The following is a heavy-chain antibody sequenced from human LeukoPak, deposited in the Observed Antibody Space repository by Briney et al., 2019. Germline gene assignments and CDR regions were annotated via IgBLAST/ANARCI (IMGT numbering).Heavy chain of an antibody. V-gene: IGHV3-7*03. J-gene: IGHJ6*02. Sequence: GGSLRLSCAASGFPFGSYSMTWVRQAPGKGLEWVANIKPDGTTKFYVDSVKGRFTISRDNALNSLYLQMNSLRAEDTAIYYCARGGGLDVWGQGATVTVSS. CDR2: IKPDGTTK. CDR1: GFPFGSYS. CDR3: ARGGGLDV. D-gene: IGHD3-16*01.